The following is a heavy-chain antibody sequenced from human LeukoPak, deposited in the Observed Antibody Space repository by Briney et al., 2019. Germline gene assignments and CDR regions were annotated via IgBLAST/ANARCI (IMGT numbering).Heavy chain of an antibody. D-gene: IGHD2-2*01. CDR3: AKTQDCSSTDCYRAFDI. J-gene: IGHJ3*02. CDR2: ISSDGNKK. CDR1: EFTFSSRA. V-gene: IGHV3-30-3*01. Sequence: GGSLRLSCAASEFTFSSRAMDWVHQAPGKGLEWVAIISSDGNKKDYADSVKGRFTISRDNSNNTLYLQMNSLRTDDTAVYFCAKTQDCSSTDCYRAFDIWGQGTMVTVSS.